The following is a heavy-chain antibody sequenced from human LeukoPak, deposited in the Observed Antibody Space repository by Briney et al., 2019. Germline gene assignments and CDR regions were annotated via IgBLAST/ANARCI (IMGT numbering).Heavy chain of an antibody. J-gene: IGHJ5*02. CDR3: AGGGDGYNLNNWFDP. CDR2: IIPIFGTA. Sequence: SVKVSCKASGGTFSSSAISWVRQAPGQGLEWMGGIIPIFGTANYAQKFQGRVTITTDESTSTAYMELSSLRSEDTAVYYCAGGGDGYNLNNWFDPWGQGTLVTVSS. D-gene: IGHD5-24*01. V-gene: IGHV1-69*05. CDR1: GGTFSSSA.